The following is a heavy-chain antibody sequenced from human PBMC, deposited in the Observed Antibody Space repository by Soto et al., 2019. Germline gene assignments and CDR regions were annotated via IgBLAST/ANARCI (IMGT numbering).Heavy chain of an antibody. D-gene: IGHD3-10*01. CDR2: ISAYNGNT. V-gene: IGHV1-18*01. J-gene: IGHJ5*02. CDR3: ARGVGSGSYYNQYNWFDP. Sequence: ASVKVSCKASGYTFTNFGISWVRQAPGQGLEWMGWISAYNGNTNYAQNFQGRVTMTTDTSTSTAYMELRSLRSDDTAVYYCARGVGSGSYYNQYNWFDPWGQGTLVTVS. CDR1: GYTFTNFG.